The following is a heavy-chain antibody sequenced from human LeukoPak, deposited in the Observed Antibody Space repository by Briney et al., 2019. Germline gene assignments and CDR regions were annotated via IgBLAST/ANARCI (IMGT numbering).Heavy chain of an antibody. CDR1: GYSFTSYW. CDR2: IYPGDSDT. J-gene: IGHJ4*02. D-gene: IGHD4-17*01. CDR3: ARRRLFQTTDYFDY. Sequence: GESLKISCKGSGYSFTSYWIGWVRQMPGKDLEWMGIIYPGDSDTRYSPSFQGQVTTSADKSISTAYLQWSSLKASDTAMYYCARRRLFQTTDYFDYWGQGTLVTVSS. V-gene: IGHV5-51*01.